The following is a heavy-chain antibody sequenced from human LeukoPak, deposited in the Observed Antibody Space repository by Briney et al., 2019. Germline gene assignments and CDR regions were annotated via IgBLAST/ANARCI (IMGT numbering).Heavy chain of an antibody. CDR1: GFNFSRHD. CDR2: LGTAGDP. D-gene: IGHD3-10*01. V-gene: IGHV3-13*05. Sequence: GGSLRLFRAASGFNFSRHDMHWVRQATGKGLELVSALGTAGDPYYPGSVKGRFTISRENAKNSLYLQMNSLRAGDTAVYYCARGSTMLRGLNWYFDRWGSGTLVTASS. CDR3: ARGSTMLRGLNWYFDR. J-gene: IGHJ2*01.